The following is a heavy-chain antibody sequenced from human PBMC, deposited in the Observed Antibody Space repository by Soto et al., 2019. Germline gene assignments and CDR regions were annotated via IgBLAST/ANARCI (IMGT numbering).Heavy chain of an antibody. D-gene: IGHD3-3*02. CDR3: AAGHFWSGPWTARRLDY. V-gene: IGHV4-4*02. J-gene: IGHJ4*02. CDR2: ISHSGNA. Sequence: PSETLSLTSAVSGDSINGSHWWNWVRQPPGKGLEWIGQISHSGNANYNPSLTSRVTISVDKSKNHFSLKLTSVTAADTAVYFCAAGHFWSGPWTARRLDYWGQGTLVTVSS. CDR1: GDSINGSHW.